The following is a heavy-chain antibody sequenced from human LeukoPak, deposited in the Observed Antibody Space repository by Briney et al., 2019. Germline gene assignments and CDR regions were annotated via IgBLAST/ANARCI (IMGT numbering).Heavy chain of an antibody. CDR1: GGSTSSSSYY. D-gene: IGHD5-24*01. CDR3: ARLGKRWLHRHGVDY. CDR2: IYYSGST. V-gene: IGHV4-39*01. J-gene: IGHJ4*02. Sequence: SETLSLTCTVSGGSTSSSSYYWRWIRQPPGKGLEWIGSIYYSGSTYYNPSLKSRVTISVDTSKNQFSLKLSSVTAADTAVYYCARLGKRWLHRHGVDYWGQGTLVTVSS.